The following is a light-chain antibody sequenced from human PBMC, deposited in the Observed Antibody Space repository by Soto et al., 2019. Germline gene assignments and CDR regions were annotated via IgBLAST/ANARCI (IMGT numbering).Light chain of an antibody. CDR3: QQYGNSPPWT. Sequence: EVVLTQSPGTLSLSPGERATLSCRASQSVRSSFLAWYQQKPGQAPRLLFYGASNRATGIPDRFSGSGSGTDFTLTISRLEPEDFAVYYCQQYGNSPPWTFGQGTKVDIK. J-gene: IGKJ1*01. V-gene: IGKV3-20*01. CDR1: QSVRSSF. CDR2: GAS.